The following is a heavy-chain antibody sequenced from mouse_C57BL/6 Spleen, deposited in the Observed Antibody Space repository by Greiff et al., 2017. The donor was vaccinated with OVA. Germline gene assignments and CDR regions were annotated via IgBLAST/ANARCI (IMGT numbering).Heavy chain of an antibody. Sequence: QVQLQQSGPELVKPGASVKISCKASGYAFSSSWMNWVKQRPGKGLEWIGRIYPGDGDTNYNGKFKGKATLTADKSSSTAYMQLSSLTSEDSAVYFCARSGNWDGFAYWGQGTLVTVSA. J-gene: IGHJ3*01. CDR3: ARSGNWDGFAY. V-gene: IGHV1-82*01. D-gene: IGHD4-1*01. CDR2: IYPGDGDT. CDR1: GYAFSSSW.